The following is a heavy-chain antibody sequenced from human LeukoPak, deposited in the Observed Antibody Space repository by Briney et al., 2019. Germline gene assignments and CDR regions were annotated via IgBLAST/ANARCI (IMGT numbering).Heavy chain of an antibody. D-gene: IGHD1-7*01. V-gene: IGHV4-34*01. Sequence: SETLSLTCAVYGGSFSGYYWSWIRQPPGKGLEWIGEINHSGSTNYNPSLKSRVTISVDTSKNQFSLKLSSVTAADTAVYYCASSTTGTKHRLSYLRLNYWGLGTLVTVSS. CDR1: GGSFSGYY. J-gene: IGHJ4*02. CDR2: INHSGST. CDR3: ASSTTGTKHRLSYLRLNY.